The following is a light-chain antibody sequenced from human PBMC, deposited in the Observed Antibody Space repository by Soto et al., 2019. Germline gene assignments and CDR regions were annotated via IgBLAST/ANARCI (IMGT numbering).Light chain of an antibody. CDR3: QQYENLPT. J-gene: IGKJ5*01. CDR2: DAS. Sequence: DIQMTQSPSSLSASVGDRVTITCQASQNIYHYLNWYQQKPGRAPKLLSYDASNLEAGVPSRFRGSGSGTDFTFTISRLQPEDIATYYCQQYENLPTFGQGTRLEIK. V-gene: IGKV1-33*01. CDR1: QNIYHY.